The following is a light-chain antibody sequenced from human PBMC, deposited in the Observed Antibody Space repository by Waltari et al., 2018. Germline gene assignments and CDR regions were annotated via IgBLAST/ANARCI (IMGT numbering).Light chain of an antibody. CDR2: ANN. CDR3: ASWDANLSGRV. V-gene: IGLV1-44*01. J-gene: IGLJ3*02. Sequence: QSVLTQPPSASGTPGQRVTISCSGSISNIGRNAVNWYRQLPGAAPNLLIYANNQRPSGVPDRYSGSKSGTSAYLAISGLQSEDEAHYYCASWDANLSGRVFGGGTKVTVL. CDR1: ISNIGRNA.